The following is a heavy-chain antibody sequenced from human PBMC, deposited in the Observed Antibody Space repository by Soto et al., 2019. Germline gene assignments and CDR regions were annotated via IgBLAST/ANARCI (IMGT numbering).Heavy chain of an antibody. V-gene: IGHV1-18*01. J-gene: IGHJ5*02. Sequence: GASVKVSCKASGYTFSSYDISWVRQAPGQGLEWMGRISAYNGDTNYAQNLQGRVTMTTDTSTSTAYMGLRSLRPDDTAVYYCARDRDDYVNWLDPCGQGTLVTVSS. CDR1: GYTFSSYD. CDR2: ISAYNGDT. D-gene: IGHD4-17*01. CDR3: ARDRDDYVNWLDP.